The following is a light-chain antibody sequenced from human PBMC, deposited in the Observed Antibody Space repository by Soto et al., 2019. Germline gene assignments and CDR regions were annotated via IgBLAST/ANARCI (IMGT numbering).Light chain of an antibody. CDR2: EDN. V-gene: IGLV6-57*04. CDR1: SGSIASNY. CDR3: QSYDSSINWV. Sequence: NFMLTQPHSVSESPGKTVTISCTRSSGSIASNYVQWYQQRPGSAPTTVIYEDNQRPSGVPDRFSGSIDSSSNSASLTISGLKPEEEADYYCQSYDSSINWVFGGGTQVTVL. J-gene: IGLJ3*02.